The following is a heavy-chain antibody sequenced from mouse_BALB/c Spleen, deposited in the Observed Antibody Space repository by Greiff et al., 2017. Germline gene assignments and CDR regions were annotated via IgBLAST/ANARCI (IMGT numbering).Heavy chain of an antibody. Sequence: EVMLVESGGDLVKPGGSLKLSCAASGFTFSSYGMSWVRQTPDKRLEWVATISSGGSYTYYPDSVKGRFTISRDNAKNTLYLQMSSLKSEDTAMYYCARQTLRDAMDYWGQGTSVTVSS. V-gene: IGHV5-6*01. J-gene: IGHJ4*01. CDR3: ARQTLRDAMDY. CDR1: GFTFSSYG. CDR2: ISSGGSYT.